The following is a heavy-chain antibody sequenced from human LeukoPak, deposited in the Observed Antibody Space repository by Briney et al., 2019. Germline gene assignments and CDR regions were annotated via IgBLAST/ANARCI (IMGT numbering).Heavy chain of an antibody. CDR1: GFTFSSYA. CDR2: ISGTGGST. CDR3: AKAPELGRRYFHY. V-gene: IGHV3-23*01. D-gene: IGHD7-27*01. Sequence: PGGSLRLSCEASGFTFSSYAMSWVRQAPGKGLEWVSVISGTGGSTYYADSVKGRFTISRDNSQNTLYLQMNSLRAEDTAVYYCAKAPELGRRYFHYWGQGTLVTVSS. J-gene: IGHJ4*02.